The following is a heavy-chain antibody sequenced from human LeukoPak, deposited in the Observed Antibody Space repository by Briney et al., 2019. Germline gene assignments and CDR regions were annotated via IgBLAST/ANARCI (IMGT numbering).Heavy chain of an antibody. CDR3: ARERVWFGRRSNFDH. J-gene: IGHJ5*02. D-gene: IGHD3-10*01. V-gene: IGHV4-4*07. CDR2: IYTSGST. CDR1: GGSISSYY. Sequence: PSETLSLTCTVSGGSISSYYWSWIRQPAGKGLEWIGRIYTSGSTNYNPSLKSRVTMSVDTSKNQFSLKLSSVTAADTAVYYCARERVWFGRRSNFDHWGQGTLVTVSS.